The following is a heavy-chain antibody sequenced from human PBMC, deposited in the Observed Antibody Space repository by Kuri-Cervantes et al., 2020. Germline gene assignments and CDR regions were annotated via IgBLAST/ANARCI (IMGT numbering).Heavy chain of an antibody. CDR2: FDPEDGET. J-gene: IGHJ5*02. CDR3: ATGKLWGSYGSERFNWFDP. CDR1: GYTLTELS. V-gene: IGHV1-24*01. D-gene: IGHD3-10*01. Sequence: ASVKVSCKVSGYTLTELSMHWVRQAPGKGLEWMGGFDPEDGETIYAQKFQGRVTMTEDTSTNTAYMELSSLRSEDTAVYYCATGKLWGSYGSERFNWFDPWGQGTLVTVSS.